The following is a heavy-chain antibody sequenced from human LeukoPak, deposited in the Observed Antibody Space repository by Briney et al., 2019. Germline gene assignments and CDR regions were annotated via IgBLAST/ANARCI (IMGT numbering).Heavy chain of an antibody. CDR1: GYTFTSYY. CDR3: ASSLRGIYYDSSGPWFDP. Sequence: ASVTVSCKASGYTFTSYYMHWVRQAPGQGLEWMGLINPSGGSISYAQKFQGRVTITRDMSTSTVYMELSSLRSEDTAVYYCASSLRGIYYDSSGPWFDPWGQGTPVTVSS. D-gene: IGHD3-22*01. V-gene: IGHV1-46*01. J-gene: IGHJ5*02. CDR2: INPSGGSI.